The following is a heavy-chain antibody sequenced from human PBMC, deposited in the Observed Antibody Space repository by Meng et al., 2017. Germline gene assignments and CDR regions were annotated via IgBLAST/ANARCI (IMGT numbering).Heavy chain of an antibody. CDR1: GFTFSSYW. V-gene: IGHV3-72*01. J-gene: IGHJ5*02. D-gene: IGHD2-8*01. Sequence: EWYLAAPGVCLDTPGGSLSLSCATSGFTFSSYWMHWVRQATGKGLEWVGRTRNKANSYTTEYAASVKGRFTISRDDSKNSLYLQMNSLKTEDTAVYYCARADTKGDWFDPWGQGTLVTVSS. CDR2: TRNKANSYTT. CDR3: ARADTKGDWFDP.